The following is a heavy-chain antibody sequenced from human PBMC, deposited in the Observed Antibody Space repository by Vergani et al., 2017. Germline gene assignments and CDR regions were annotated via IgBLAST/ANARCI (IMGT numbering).Heavy chain of an antibody. CDR3: ARATGYCSSTSCYKPYDY. CDR2: INHSGST. J-gene: IGHJ4*02. V-gene: IGHV4-34*01. D-gene: IGHD2-2*01. CDR1: GGSFSGYY. Sequence: QVQLQQWGAGLLKPSETLSPTCAVYGGSFSGYYWSWIRQPPGKGLEWIGEINHSGSTNYNPSLKSRVTISVDTSKNQFSLKLSSVTAADTAVYYCARATGYCSSTSCYKPYDYWGQGTLVTVSS.